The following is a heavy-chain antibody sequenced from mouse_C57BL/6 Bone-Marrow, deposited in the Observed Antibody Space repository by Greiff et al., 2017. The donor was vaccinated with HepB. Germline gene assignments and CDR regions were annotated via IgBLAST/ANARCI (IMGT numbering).Heavy chain of an antibody. V-gene: IGHV5-9-1*02. CDR1: GFTFSSYA. J-gene: IGHJ3*01. Sequence: EVQRVESGEGLVKPGGSLKLSCAASGFTFSSYAMSWVRQTPEKRLEWVAYISSGGDYIYYADTVKGRFTISRDNARNTRYLQMSSLKSEDTAMYYCTREGHWFAYWGQGTLVTVSA. CDR2: ISSGGDYI. D-gene: IGHD3-3*01. CDR3: TREGHWFAY.